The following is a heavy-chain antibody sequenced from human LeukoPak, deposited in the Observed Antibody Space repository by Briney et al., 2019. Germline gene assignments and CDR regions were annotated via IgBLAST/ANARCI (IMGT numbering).Heavy chain of an antibody. CDR3: ARGTGSTMDVLRFLEWLFAFDI. D-gene: IGHD3-3*01. CDR1: GYTFTSYD. J-gene: IGHJ3*02. V-gene: IGHV1-8*03. CDR2: MNPNSGNT. Sequence: ASVKVSCKASGYTFTSYDINWVRQATGQGLEWMGWMNPNSGNTGYAQKFQGRVTITRNTSISTAYMELSSLRSEDTAVYYCARGTGSTMDVLRFLEWLFAFDIWGQGTMVTVSS.